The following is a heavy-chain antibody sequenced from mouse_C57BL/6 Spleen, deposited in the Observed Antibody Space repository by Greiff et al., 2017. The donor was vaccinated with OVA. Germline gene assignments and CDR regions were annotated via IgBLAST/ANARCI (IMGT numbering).Heavy chain of an antibody. Sequence: VQLQQPGAELVKPGASVKLSCKASGYTFTSYWMQWVKQRPGQGLEWIGEIDPSDSYTNYNQKFKGKATLTVDTSSSTAYMQLSSLTSEDSAVYYCARHTTVVAKDYWGQGTTLTVSS. CDR1: GYTFTSYW. CDR2: IDPSDSYT. D-gene: IGHD1-1*01. CDR3: ARHTTVVAKDY. J-gene: IGHJ2*01. V-gene: IGHV1-50*01.